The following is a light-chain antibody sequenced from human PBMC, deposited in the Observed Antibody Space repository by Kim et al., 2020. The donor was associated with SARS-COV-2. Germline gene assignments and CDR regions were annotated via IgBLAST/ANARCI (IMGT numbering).Light chain of an antibody. CDR2: ESS. CDR1: QSISSW. J-gene: IGKJ4*01. V-gene: IGKV1-5*03. CDR3: QQYNSYPLT. Sequence: DIQMTQSPSTLSASVGDRVTISCRASQSISSWLAWYQQKPGKAPNLLIYESSSLENGVPSRCSDSGSGTEFTLTISSLQPDDFATYYCQQYNSYPLTFGGGTKVDIK.